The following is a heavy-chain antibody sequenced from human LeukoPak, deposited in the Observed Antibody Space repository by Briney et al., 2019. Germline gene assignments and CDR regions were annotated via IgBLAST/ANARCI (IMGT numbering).Heavy chain of an antibody. CDR1: GGSISSGGYY. V-gene: IGHV4-31*03. CDR3: ARWFQYYFDF. D-gene: IGHD4-23*01. CDR2: IYYSGTT. J-gene: IGHJ4*02. Sequence: SETLSLTCTVSGGSISSGGYYWTWIRQHPGKGLEWIGYIYYSGTTYYNPSLKSRLTISVDTSKNQFSLKLSSVTAADTAVYYCARWFQYYFDFWGQGNLVTVSS.